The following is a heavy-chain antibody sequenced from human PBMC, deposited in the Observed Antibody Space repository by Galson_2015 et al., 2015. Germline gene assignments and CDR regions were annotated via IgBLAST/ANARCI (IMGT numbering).Heavy chain of an antibody. CDR1: GYTFTSYD. Sequence: SVKVSCKASGYTFTSYDINWVRQATGQGLEWMGWMNPNSGNTGYAQKFQGRVTMTRNTSISTAYMELSSLRSEDTAVYYCASPDFGELRARWDAFDIWGQGTMVTVSS. V-gene: IGHV1-8*01. D-gene: IGHD3-10*01. CDR2: MNPNSGNT. CDR3: ASPDFGELRARWDAFDI. J-gene: IGHJ3*02.